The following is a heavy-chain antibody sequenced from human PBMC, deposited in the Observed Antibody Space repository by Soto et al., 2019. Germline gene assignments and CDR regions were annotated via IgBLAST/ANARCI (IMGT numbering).Heavy chain of an antibody. J-gene: IGHJ3*02. Sequence: QLQLQESGPGLVKPSETLSLTCTVSGGSISSSSYYWGWIRQPPGKGLEWIGSIYYSGSTYYNPSLKSRVTIPVDTSKNQFSLKLSSVTAADTAVYYCASDDFWSGYYEAFDIWGQGTMVTVSS. V-gene: IGHV4-39*01. CDR2: IYYSGST. CDR1: GGSISSSSYY. D-gene: IGHD3-3*01. CDR3: ASDDFWSGYYEAFDI.